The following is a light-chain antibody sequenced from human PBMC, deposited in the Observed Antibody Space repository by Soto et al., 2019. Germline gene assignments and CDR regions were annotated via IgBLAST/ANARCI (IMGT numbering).Light chain of an antibody. CDR3: SSYASGDTLV. CDR1: SSDVGAYNF. CDR2: EVT. V-gene: IGLV2-14*01. J-gene: IGLJ3*02. Sequence: QSALTQPASVSGSPGQSITISCTGTSSDVGAYNFVSWYQQHPGNAPKLMIYEVTNRPSGVSNRFSGSKSGNTASLAISGLQAEDEADYYCSSYASGDTLVFGGGTQLTVL.